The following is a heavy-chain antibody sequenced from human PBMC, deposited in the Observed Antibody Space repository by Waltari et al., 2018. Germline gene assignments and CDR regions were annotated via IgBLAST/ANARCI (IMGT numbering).Heavy chain of an antibody. CDR2: INAGNGNT. V-gene: IGHV1-3*01. Sequence: QVQLVQSGAEVKKPGASVKVSCKASGYTFTSYAMHWVRQAPGQRLEWMGWINAGNGNTKYSQKFQGRVTITRDTSASTAYMELSSLRSEDTAVYYCARPFLYSGYETDAFDIWGQGTMVTVSS. D-gene: IGHD5-12*01. J-gene: IGHJ3*02. CDR3: ARPFLYSGYETDAFDI. CDR1: GYTFTSYA.